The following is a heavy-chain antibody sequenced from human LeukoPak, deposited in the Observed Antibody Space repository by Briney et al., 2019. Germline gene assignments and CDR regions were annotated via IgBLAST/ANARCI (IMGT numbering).Heavy chain of an antibody. CDR2: NYWDDDK. CDR3: ARRRRFCSGGTCNWFDP. CDR1: GFSLSTRGVG. D-gene: IGHD2-15*01. V-gene: IGHV2-5*02. J-gene: IGHJ5*02. Sequence: SGPTLVNPTPTLTLTCTFSGFSLSTRGVGVGWIRQPPGKALEWLSLNYWDDDKRYSPSLKSRLTVTKDTSKNQVVLTMTNMDPVDTATYYCARRRRFCSGGTCNWFDPWGQGTLVTVSS.